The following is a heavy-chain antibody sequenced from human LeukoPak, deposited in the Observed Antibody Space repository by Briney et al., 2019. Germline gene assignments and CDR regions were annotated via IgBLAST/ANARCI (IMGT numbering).Heavy chain of an antibody. V-gene: IGHV3-30*04. J-gene: IGHJ4*02. D-gene: IGHD1-7*01. CDR3: AREFVGTTTSFDY. Sequence: GGSLRLSCAAPGFTFSSYAMHWVRPAPGKGGGWGAVISFDGSNKYYADSVRGRFTISRDNSKNTLFLQMNSLRAEDTTVYYCAREFVGTTTSFDYWGQGTLVTVSS. CDR2: ISFDGSNK. CDR1: GFTFSSYA.